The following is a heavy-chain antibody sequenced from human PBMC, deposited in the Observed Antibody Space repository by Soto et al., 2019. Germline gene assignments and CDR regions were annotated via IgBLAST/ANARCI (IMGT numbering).Heavy chain of an antibody. V-gene: IGHV1-69*13. CDR3: ARGGRDFWSGSDKYYYYGMDV. Sequence: VASVKVSCKASGGTFSSYAISWVRQAPGQGLEWMGGIIPIFGTANYAQKFQGRVTITADESTSTAYMELSSLRSEDTAVYYCARGGRDFWSGSDKYYYYGMDVWGQGTTVTVSS. CDR2: IIPIFGTA. J-gene: IGHJ6*02. CDR1: GGTFSSYA. D-gene: IGHD3-3*01.